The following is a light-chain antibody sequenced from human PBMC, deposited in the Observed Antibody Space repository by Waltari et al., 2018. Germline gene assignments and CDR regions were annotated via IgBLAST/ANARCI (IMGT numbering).Light chain of an antibody. Sequence: EIVLTQSPATLSLSPGERATLSCRASQSVSSNLAWYQQKPGQTPRLLIYAASNRATGIPARFSGSGYGTDSTLTISSLEPEDFAVYYCQQRSSWPELTFGPGTKVDIK. V-gene: IGKV3-11*01. CDR3: QQRSSWPELT. J-gene: IGKJ3*01. CDR1: QSVSSN. CDR2: AAS.